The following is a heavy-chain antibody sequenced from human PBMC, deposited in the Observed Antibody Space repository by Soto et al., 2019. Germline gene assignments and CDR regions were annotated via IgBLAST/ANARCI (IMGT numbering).Heavy chain of an antibody. Sequence: QVQLVQSGTEVKKPGASVKVSCKTSGYTFINYGISWVRQAPGQGPEWMGWISPYNDDTKYAQKFQGRVTMTTDTSTRTAYMEXXXXXXXXXXXXXXXXXXXXXXXXXXXXXXXPXXYYAMDVWGQGTTVTVSS. J-gene: IGHJ6*02. V-gene: IGHV1-18*01. CDR3: XXXXXXXXXXXXXXXXXPXXYYAMDV. CDR2: ISPYNDDT. CDR1: GYTFINYG.